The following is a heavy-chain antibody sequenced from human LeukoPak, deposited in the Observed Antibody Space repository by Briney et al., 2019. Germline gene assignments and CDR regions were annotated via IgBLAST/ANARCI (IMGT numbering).Heavy chain of an antibody. Sequence: SQTLSLTWTVSGGSISSGSYYWSWIWQPAGKGLEWIGRIYTSGSTNYNPSLKSRVTISVDTSKNQFSLKLSSVTAADTAVYYCARGDSSSWFDAFDIWGQGTMVTVSS. V-gene: IGHV4-61*02. CDR3: ARGDSSSWFDAFDI. D-gene: IGHD6-13*01. CDR2: IYTSGST. CDR1: GGSISSGSYY. J-gene: IGHJ3*02.